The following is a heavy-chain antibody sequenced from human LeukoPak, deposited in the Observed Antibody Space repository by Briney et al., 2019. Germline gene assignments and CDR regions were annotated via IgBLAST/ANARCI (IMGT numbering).Heavy chain of an antibody. J-gene: IGHJ4*02. D-gene: IGHD3-10*01. V-gene: IGHV3-23*01. CDR2: ICGSGGSK. CDR3: AKDLYYYGSGSYYNFDY. CDR1: GFTLSSYA. Sequence: GGSLRLSCAASGFTLSSYAMSWVRQAPGKGLEWVSAICGSGGSKYYADSVKGRFTISRDNSKNTLHLQMNSLRAEDTAVYYCAKDLYYYGSGSYYNFDYWGQGTLVTVSS.